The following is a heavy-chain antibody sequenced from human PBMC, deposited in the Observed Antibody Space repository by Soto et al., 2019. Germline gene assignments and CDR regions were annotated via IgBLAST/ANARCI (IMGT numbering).Heavy chain of an antibody. CDR3: ARRGGSSSWSPYYYYMDV. Sequence: QVQLQESGPGLVKPSETLSLTCTVSGGSISSYYWSWIRQPPGKGLEWIGYIYYSGSTNYNPSLKSRVTISVDTSKNQFSLKLSSVTAADTAVYYCARRGGSSSWSPYYYYMDVWGKGTTVTVSS. J-gene: IGHJ6*03. CDR1: GGSISSYY. D-gene: IGHD6-13*01. V-gene: IGHV4-59*08. CDR2: IYYSGST.